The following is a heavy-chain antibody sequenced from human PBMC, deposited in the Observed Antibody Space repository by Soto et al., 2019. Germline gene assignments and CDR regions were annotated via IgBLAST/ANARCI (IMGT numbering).Heavy chain of an antibody. CDR2: IYPGDSDT. Sequence: GESLKISCKGSGYSFTSYWIGWVRQMPGKGLEWMGIIYPGDSDTRYSPSFQGQVTISADKSISTAYLQWSSLKASDTAMYYCARGEYYDILTGYSTPVDYWGQGTLVTVSS. J-gene: IGHJ4*02. CDR3: ARGEYYDILTGYSTPVDY. CDR1: GYSFTSYW. D-gene: IGHD3-9*01. V-gene: IGHV5-51*01.